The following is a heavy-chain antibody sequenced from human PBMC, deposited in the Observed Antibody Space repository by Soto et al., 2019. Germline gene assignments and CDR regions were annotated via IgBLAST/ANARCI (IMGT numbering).Heavy chain of an antibody. CDR2: ISSSGDNT. D-gene: IGHD2-2*01. Sequence: GGSLRLSCAASVFTFNSYAVSWVRQTPGKGLEWVSGISSSGDNTYYADTVKGRFAISRDNSKNTLYLQMNSLRVEDTAVYYCAKVPHQFSPQIDCWGLGTLVTVSS. CDR3: AKVPHQFSPQIDC. J-gene: IGHJ4*02. V-gene: IGHV3-23*01. CDR1: VFTFNSYA.